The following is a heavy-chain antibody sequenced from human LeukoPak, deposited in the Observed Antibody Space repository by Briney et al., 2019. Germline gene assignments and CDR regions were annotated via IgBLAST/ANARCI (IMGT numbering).Heavy chain of an antibody. Sequence: GASVKVSCKASGYTFTGYYMHWVRQAPGQGLEWMGWINPNSGGTNYAQKFQGRVTMTRDTSISTAYMELSRLRSDDTAVYYCARGEERGPRGYNLDWRYYYYYGMDVWGQGTTVTVSS. V-gene: IGHV1-2*02. J-gene: IGHJ6*02. D-gene: IGHD5-24*01. CDR1: GYTFTGYY. CDR3: ARGEERGPRGYNLDWRYYYYYGMDV. CDR2: INPNSGGT.